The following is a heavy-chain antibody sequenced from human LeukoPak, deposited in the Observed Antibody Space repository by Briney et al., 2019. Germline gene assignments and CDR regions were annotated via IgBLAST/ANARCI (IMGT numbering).Heavy chain of an antibody. CDR1: GFTFSSYA. CDR2: ISGSGGRT. D-gene: IGHD3-10*01. Sequence: GGSLRLSCAASGFTFSSYAMNWVRQASGKGLEWVSSISGSGGRTDYADSVKGRFTISRDNSKNTLYLQLNSLGAEDSAVYYCAKTLLRGVTFDSWGQGTLVTVSS. J-gene: IGHJ4*02. V-gene: IGHV3-23*01. CDR3: AKTLLRGVTFDS.